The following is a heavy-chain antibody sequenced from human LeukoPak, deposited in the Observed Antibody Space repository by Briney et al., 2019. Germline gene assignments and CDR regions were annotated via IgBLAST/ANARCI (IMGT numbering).Heavy chain of an antibody. CDR3: ARRREWEPFDY. D-gene: IGHD1-26*01. J-gene: IGHJ4*02. Sequence: PETLSLTCTVSVGSISCSSYYWGWIRQPPGKGLEWIGSIYYSGSTYYNPSLKSRVTISVDTSKNQFSLKLSSVTAADTAVYYCARRREWEPFDYWGQGTLVTVSS. CDR1: VGSISCSSYY. CDR2: IYYSGST. V-gene: IGHV4-39*01.